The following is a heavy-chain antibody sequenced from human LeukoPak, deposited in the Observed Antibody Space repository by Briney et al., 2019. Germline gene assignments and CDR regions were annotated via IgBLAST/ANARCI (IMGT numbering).Heavy chain of an antibody. CDR3: ARAYSRSAKAAGYYMDV. V-gene: IGHV1-2*06. CDR1: GYTFTCYY. J-gene: IGHJ6*03. D-gene: IGHD6-13*01. CDR2: INPNSGDT. Sequence: ASVKVSCKASGYTFTCYYMHWVRQAPGQGLEWMGRINPNSGDTNYAQKFQGRVTMTRDTSISNPYMELSRLRSDDAAVYYCARAYSRSAKAAGYYMDVWGKGTTVTVSS.